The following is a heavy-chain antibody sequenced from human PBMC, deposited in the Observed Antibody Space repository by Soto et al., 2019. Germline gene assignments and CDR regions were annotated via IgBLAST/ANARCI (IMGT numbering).Heavy chain of an antibody. Sequence: GASVKVSCKVSGYTLTELSMHWVRQAPGKGLEWMGGFDPEDGETIYAQKFQGRVTMTEDTSTDTAYMELSSLRSEDTAVYYCATGIAVAGTVVIAMFDYWGQGTLVTAPQ. J-gene: IGHJ4*02. CDR2: FDPEDGET. D-gene: IGHD6-19*01. CDR1: GYTLTELS. V-gene: IGHV1-24*01. CDR3: ATGIAVAGTVVIAMFDY.